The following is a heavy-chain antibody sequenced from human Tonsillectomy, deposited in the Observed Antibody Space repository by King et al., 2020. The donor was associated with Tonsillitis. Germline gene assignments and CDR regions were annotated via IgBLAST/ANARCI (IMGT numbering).Heavy chain of an antibody. CDR3: AKALGATTTNVVPAALYYYGMDV. J-gene: IGHJ6*02. V-gene: IGHV3-23*04. D-gene: IGHD2-2*01. Sequence: VQLVESGGGLVQPGGSLRLSCAASGFTFSSYAMSWVRQAPGKGLELVSAISGSCGSTYYADSVKGRFTISRDNSKNTLYLQMNSLRAEDTAVYYCAKALGATTTNVVPAALYYYGMDVWGQGTTVTVSS. CDR2: ISGSCGST. CDR1: GFTFSSYA.